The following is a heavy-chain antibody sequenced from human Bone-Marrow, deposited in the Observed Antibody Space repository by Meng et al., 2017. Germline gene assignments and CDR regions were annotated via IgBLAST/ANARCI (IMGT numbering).Heavy chain of an antibody. D-gene: IGHD6-19*01. Sequence: ASVKVSCTASGYTFTSYYMHWVRQAPGQGLEWMGIINPSGGSTSYAQKFQRRVTMTRNTSTSTVYMELSSLRSEDTAVYYCARVMAVAADFDYWGQGTQVTVSS. CDR3: ARVMAVAADFDY. J-gene: IGHJ4*02. V-gene: IGHV1-46*01. CDR2: INPSGGST. CDR1: GYTFTSYY.